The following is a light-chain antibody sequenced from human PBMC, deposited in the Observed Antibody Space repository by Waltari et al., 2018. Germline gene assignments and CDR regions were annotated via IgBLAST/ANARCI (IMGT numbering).Light chain of an antibody. Sequence: QSVLTQPPSVSGAPGQRVTISCTGSSSNIGAGYDVHWYQQLPGTAPKLLSYGNINRPSGVPDRFSGSKSGTSASLAITGLQAEDEADYYCQSYDSSLSLVVFAGGTKLTVL. CDR2: GNI. CDR1: SSNIGAGYD. V-gene: IGLV1-40*01. J-gene: IGLJ2*01. CDR3: QSYDSSLSLVV.